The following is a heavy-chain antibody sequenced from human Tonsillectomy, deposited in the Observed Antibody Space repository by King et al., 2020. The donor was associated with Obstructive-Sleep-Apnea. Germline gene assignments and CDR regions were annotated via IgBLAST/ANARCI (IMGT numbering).Heavy chain of an antibody. CDR3: ARGRFFPRIAVAGTSYGMDV. Sequence: VQLQQWGAGLLKPSETLSLTCAVYGGSFSGYYWSWIRQPPGKGLEWIGEINHSGSTNYNPSLKSRVTISVDTSKNQFSLKLSSVTAADTAVYYCARGRFFPRIAVAGTSYGMDVWGQGTTVTVSS. V-gene: IGHV4-34*01. CDR1: GGSFSGYY. CDR2: INHSGST. J-gene: IGHJ6*02. D-gene: IGHD6-13*01.